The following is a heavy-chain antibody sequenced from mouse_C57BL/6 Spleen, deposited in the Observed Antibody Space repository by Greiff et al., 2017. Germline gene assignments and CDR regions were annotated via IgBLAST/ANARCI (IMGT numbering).Heavy chain of an antibody. J-gene: IGHJ4*01. CDR3: TTRTTVVPYAMDY. V-gene: IGHV14-1*01. Sequence: EVKLQESGAELVRPGASVKLSCTASGFNIKDYYMHWVKQRPEQGLERIGRIDPEDGDTEYAPKFQGKAAMTADTSSNTAYLQLSSLTSEDTAVYYCTTRTTVVPYAMDYWGQGTSVTVSS. CDR2: IDPEDGDT. D-gene: IGHD1-1*01. CDR1: GFNIKDYY.